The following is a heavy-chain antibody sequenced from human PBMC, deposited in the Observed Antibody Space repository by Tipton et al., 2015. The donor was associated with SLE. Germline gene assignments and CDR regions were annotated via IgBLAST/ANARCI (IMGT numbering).Heavy chain of an antibody. V-gene: IGHV4-34*01. CDR1: GGSFSGYY. J-gene: IGHJ5*02. CDR3: AREPSGGAATVWFDP. Sequence: TLSLTCAVYGGSFSGYYWSWIRQPPGKGLEWIGEINHSGSPNYNPSLKSRVTISVDTSKNQLPLKLSSVTAADTAVYYCAREPSGGAATVWFDPWGQGTLVTVSS. CDR2: INHSGSP. D-gene: IGHD2-15*01.